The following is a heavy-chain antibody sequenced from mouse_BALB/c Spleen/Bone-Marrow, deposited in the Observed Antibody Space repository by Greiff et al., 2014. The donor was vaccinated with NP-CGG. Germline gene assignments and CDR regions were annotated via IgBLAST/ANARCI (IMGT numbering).Heavy chain of an antibody. CDR3: ARYPYYDYDGFAY. D-gene: IGHD2-4*01. J-gene: IGHJ3*01. CDR2: INPSTGYT. CDR1: GYTFTSYW. Sequence: QVPLLQSGAELAKPGASVKMSCKASGYTFTSYWVPWGKQRPGQGLEWIGYINPSTGYTEYNQKFKDKATLTADKSSSTAYMQLSSLTSEDSAVYYCARYPYYDYDGFAYWGQGTLVTVSA. V-gene: IGHV1-7*01.